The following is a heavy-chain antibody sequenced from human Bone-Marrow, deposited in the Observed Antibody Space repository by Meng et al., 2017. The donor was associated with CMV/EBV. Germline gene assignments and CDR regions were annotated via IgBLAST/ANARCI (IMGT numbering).Heavy chain of an antibody. Sequence: SETLSLTCTVSGGSFYGYYWSWIRQPPGKRLEWIAYIYNSVTTNYNPSLKSRVTISVDTSKNQVSLKLSSVTAADTAVYYCARKIKDDYKGGYYFDYWGQGTLVTVSS. D-gene: IGHD4/OR15-4a*01. CDR3: ARKIKDDYKGGYYFDY. CDR2: IYNSVTT. CDR1: GGSFYGYY. V-gene: IGHV4-59*01. J-gene: IGHJ4*02.